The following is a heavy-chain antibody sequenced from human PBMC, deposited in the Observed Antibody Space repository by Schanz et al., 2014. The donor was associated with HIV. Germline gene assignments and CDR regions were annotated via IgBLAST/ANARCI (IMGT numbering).Heavy chain of an antibody. CDR1: GFTFSSYA. Sequence: EVQLLESGGGLVQPGGSLRLSCAASGFTFSSYAMSWVRQAPGKGLEWVSSISSSSSFIYYADSVKGRFTIARDNTKNSLFLQMNSLRAEDTAVYYCARGTAEYCINGVCSGLDVWGQGTTVTVSS. V-gene: IGHV3-21*01. D-gene: IGHD2-8*01. J-gene: IGHJ6*02. CDR2: ISSSSSFI. CDR3: ARGTAEYCINGVCSGLDV.